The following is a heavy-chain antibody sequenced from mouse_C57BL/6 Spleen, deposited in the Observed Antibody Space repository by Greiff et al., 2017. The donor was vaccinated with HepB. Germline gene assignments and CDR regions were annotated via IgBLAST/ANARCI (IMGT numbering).Heavy chain of an antibody. D-gene: IGHD1-1*01. Sequence: QVQLKESGAELVKPGASVKLSCKASGYTFTSYWMHWVKQRPGQGLEWIGMIHPNSGSTNYNEKFKSKATLTVDKSSSTAYMQLSSLTSEDSAVYYCARITTVVASDYWGQGTSVTVSS. CDR3: ARITTVVASDY. CDR2: IHPNSGST. CDR1: GYTFTSYW. J-gene: IGHJ4*01. V-gene: IGHV1-64*01.